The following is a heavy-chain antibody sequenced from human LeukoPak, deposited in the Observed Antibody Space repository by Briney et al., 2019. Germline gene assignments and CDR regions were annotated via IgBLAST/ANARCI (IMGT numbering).Heavy chain of an antibody. CDR2: ISSSSSYI. V-gene: IGHV3-21*01. Sequence: GSLRLSCAASGFTFSSYSMNWVRQAPGKGREWISSISSSSSYIYYADSVKGRFTISRDNAKNSLYLQMNSLRAEDTAVYYCARGPGSEWLVLGYWGQGTLVTVSS. CDR1: GFTFSSYS. J-gene: IGHJ4*02. CDR3: ARGPGSEWLVLGY. D-gene: IGHD6-19*01.